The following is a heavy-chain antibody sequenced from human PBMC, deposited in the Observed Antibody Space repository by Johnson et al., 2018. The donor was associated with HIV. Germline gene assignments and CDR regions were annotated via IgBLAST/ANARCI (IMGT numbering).Heavy chain of an antibody. CDR2: SGSGGST. D-gene: IGHD6-19*01. CDR3: ARDSIAVAGYDAFDI. J-gene: IGHJ3*02. V-gene: IGHV3-66*02. CDR1: GFSVSASY. Sequence: VQLVESGGGLVQPGGSLRLSCAASGFSVSASYMRWLRQAPGKGLEWVSALSGSGGSTYYADSVKGRFTISRDNSKNTLYLQMNSLRAEDMAVYYCARDSIAVAGYDAFDIWGQGTMVTVSS.